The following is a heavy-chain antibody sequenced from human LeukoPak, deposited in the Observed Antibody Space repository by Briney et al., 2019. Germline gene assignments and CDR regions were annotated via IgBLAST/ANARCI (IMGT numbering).Heavy chain of an antibody. CDR1: GGSVSDNH. CDR2: IHSSGGT. J-gene: IGHJ4*02. Sequence: SETLSLTCDVSGGSVSDNHWSWIRLAAGKGLEWIGRIHSSGGTSYNPSLKSRVTLSIDTSKNEFALKLSSMTAADTAVYYCAREARRYCTSTTCYMDVFFDYWGQGTLVTVSS. V-gene: IGHV4-4*07. CDR3: AREARRYCTSTTCYMDVFFDY. D-gene: IGHD2-2*02.